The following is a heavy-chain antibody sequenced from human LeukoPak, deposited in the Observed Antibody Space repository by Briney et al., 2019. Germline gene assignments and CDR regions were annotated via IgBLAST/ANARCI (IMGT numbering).Heavy chain of an antibody. Sequence: GASVKVSCKASGGTFSSYAISWVRQAPGQGLEWMGRIIPILGIANYAQKFQGRVTITADKSTSTAYMELSSLRSEDTAVYYCARESSDYRRMDVWGQGTTVTVSS. CDR1: GGTFSSYA. D-gene: IGHD4-11*01. CDR2: IIPILGIA. CDR3: ARESSDYRRMDV. V-gene: IGHV1-69*04. J-gene: IGHJ6*02.